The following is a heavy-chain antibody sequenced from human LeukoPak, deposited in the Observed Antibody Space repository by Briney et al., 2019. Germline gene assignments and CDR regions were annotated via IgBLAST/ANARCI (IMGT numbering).Heavy chain of an antibody. Sequence: GGSLRLSCAASGFTFSNDWMHWVRHVPGKGLVWVSRINSDGITTTYADSVKGRFTISRENGKNKVYMQMDSQRGEDTVVYYCTSALITTRNAFDVWGQGTKVTVSS. CDR1: GFTFSNDW. V-gene: IGHV3-74*03. D-gene: IGHD3-16*01. CDR3: TSALITTRNAFDV. J-gene: IGHJ3*01. CDR2: INSDGITT.